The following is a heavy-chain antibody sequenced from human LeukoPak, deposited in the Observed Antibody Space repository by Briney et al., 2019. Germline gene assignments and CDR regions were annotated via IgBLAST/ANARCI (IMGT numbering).Heavy chain of an antibody. CDR2: MRSDGSDE. J-gene: IGHJ4*02. CDR3: AKDLGLQVGASPFDY. CDR1: GFSFRSSA. D-gene: IGHD1-26*01. V-gene: IGHV3-30*02. Sequence: GGSLRLSCAASGFSFRSSAMHWVRQAPGKGLEWMAFMRSDGSDEHYADSVKGRFTISRDNSHNTLYLQMNSLHSEDTAVYYCAKDLGLQVGASPFDYWGQGTLVTVSS.